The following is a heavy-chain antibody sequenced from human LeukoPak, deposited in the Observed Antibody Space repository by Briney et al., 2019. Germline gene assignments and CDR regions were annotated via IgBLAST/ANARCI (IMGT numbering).Heavy chain of an antibody. CDR2: INHSGST. J-gene: IGHJ4*02. V-gene: IGHV4-34*01. CDR3: ARRPDYGGNSRFDY. D-gene: IGHD4-23*01. Sequence: SETLSLTCAVYGGSFSGYYWSWIRQPPGKGLEWIGEINHSGSTNYNPSLKSRVTISVDTSKNQFSLKLSSVTAADTAVYYCARRPDYGGNSRFDYWGQGILVTVSS. CDR1: GGSFSGYY.